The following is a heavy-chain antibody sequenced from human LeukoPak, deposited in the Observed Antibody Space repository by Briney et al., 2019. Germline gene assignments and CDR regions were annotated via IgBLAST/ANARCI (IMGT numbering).Heavy chain of an antibody. CDR1: GFTVSSNY. CDR2: IYSGGST. Sequence: PGGSLRLSCAASGFTVSSNYMIWVRQAPGKGLEWVSVIYSGGSTYYADSVKGRFTISRDNSKNTLYLQMNSLRAEDTAVYYCARRPKGSAFDIWGQGTMVTVSS. V-gene: IGHV3-66*02. CDR3: ARRPKGSAFDI. D-gene: IGHD2-15*01. J-gene: IGHJ3*02.